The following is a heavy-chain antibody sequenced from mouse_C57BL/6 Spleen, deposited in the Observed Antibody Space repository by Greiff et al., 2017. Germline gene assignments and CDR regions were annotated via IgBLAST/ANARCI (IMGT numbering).Heavy chain of an antibody. V-gene: IGHV1-82*01. Sequence: QVQLQQSGPELVKPGASVKISCKASGNAFSSSWMNWVKQRPGKGLEWIGRIYPGDGDTNYNGKFKGKATLTADKSSSTAYMQLSSLTSEDSAVYFCARGVYYYGSSSGMDYWGQGTSVTVSS. CDR2: IYPGDGDT. CDR3: ARGVYYYGSSSGMDY. CDR1: GNAFSSSW. D-gene: IGHD1-1*01. J-gene: IGHJ4*01.